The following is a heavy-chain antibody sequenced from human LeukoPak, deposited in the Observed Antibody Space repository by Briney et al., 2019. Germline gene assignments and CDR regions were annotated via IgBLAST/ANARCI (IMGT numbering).Heavy chain of an antibody. V-gene: IGHV4-39*01. D-gene: IGHD6-13*01. J-gene: IGHJ4*02. CDR2: IYYSGST. CDR3: ARHDFSIAAYFDY. Sequence: PSETLSLTCTVSGGSISSYYWGWIRQPPGKGLEWIGSIYYSGSTYYNPSLKSRVAISVDTSKNQFSLKLSSVTAADTAVYYCARHDFSIAAYFDYWGQGTLVTVSS. CDR1: GGSISSYY.